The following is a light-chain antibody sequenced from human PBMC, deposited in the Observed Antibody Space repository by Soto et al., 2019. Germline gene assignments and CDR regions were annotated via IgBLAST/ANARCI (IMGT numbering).Light chain of an antibody. J-gene: IGLJ3*02. Sequence: QSALTQPRSVSGSPGQSVTISCTGTNSDIGGYNYVSWYQQHPGKAPKVMIYDVSRRPSGVPDRFSGSKSGNTASLTISGLQAEGEADYYCCSYAGTYNFWVFGGGTKLTVL. V-gene: IGLV2-11*01. CDR2: DVS. CDR3: CSYAGTYNFWV. CDR1: NSDIGGYNY.